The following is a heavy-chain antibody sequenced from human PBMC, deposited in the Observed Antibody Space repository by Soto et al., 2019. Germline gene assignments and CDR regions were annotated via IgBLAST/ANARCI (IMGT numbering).Heavy chain of an antibody. D-gene: IGHD5-12*01. CDR2: IYPGDSDT. Sequence: GESLKISCKASGYSFSTYWIAWVRQRPGKGLDWMGIIYPGDSDTRYSPSFQGQVTISVDNSIDTAYLEWTTLRASDSAMYYCARHSLATQPGDYWGQGTRVTGSS. CDR3: ARHSLATQPGDY. CDR1: GYSFSTYW. V-gene: IGHV5-51*01. J-gene: IGHJ4*02.